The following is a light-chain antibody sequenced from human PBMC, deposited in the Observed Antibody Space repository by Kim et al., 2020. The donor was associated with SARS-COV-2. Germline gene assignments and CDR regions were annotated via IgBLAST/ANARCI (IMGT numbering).Light chain of an antibody. CDR3: SSYSSSTTLV. Sequence: GQSITISCTGTRSDVGGYDYVAWYQQHPGKAPKHMIYDVTNRPSGVSNRFSGSKSGNTASLTISGLQAEDEADYYCSSYSSSTTLVFGGGTRLTVL. CDR1: RSDVGGYDY. CDR2: DVT. V-gene: IGLV2-14*03. J-gene: IGLJ2*01.